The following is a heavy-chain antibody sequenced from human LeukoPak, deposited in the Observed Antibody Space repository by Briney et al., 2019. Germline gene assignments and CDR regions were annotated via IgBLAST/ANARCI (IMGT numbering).Heavy chain of an antibody. Sequence: GGSLRLSCAASGFTFSTYWMHWVRQVPGKGLDWVSYISRSGTTIYYADSVKGRFTISRDNAKNSLYLQMNSLRAEDTAVYYCARAAGTGWELHYYFDSWGQGTLVTVSS. V-gene: IGHV3-48*04. CDR3: ARAAGTGWELHYYFDS. CDR2: ISRSGTTI. D-gene: IGHD2-15*01. J-gene: IGHJ4*02. CDR1: GFTFSTYW.